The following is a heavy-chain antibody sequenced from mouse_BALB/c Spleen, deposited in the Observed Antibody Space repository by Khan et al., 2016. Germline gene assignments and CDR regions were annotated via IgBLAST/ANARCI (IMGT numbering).Heavy chain of an antibody. J-gene: IGHJ2*02. V-gene: IGHV1-9*01. Sequence: VQLQESGAELMKPGASVKISCKATGYTFSNYWIEWVKQRPGHGLEWIGEILPRSGSTNFNENFKGKATFTADTSSNTAYMQLSSLTSEDSAVYYCARTDRRGYFDYWGQGSSLTVSS. CDR2: ILPRSGST. CDR3: ARTDRRGYFDY. CDR1: GYTFSNYW.